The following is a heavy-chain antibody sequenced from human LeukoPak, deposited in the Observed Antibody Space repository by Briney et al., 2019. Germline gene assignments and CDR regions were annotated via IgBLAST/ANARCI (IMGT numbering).Heavy chain of an antibody. V-gene: IGHV1-2*06. D-gene: IGHD2-2*01. J-gene: IGHJ4*02. Sequence: ASVKVSCKASGYTFTGYYMHWVRQAPGQGLEWMGRINPNSGGTNYAQKFQGRVTMTRDTSISTAYMELSRLRSDDTAVYYCAREGGYCSSTSCYVGYWGQGTLVTVSS. CDR2: INPNSGGT. CDR1: GYTFTGYY. CDR3: AREGGYCSSTSCYVGY.